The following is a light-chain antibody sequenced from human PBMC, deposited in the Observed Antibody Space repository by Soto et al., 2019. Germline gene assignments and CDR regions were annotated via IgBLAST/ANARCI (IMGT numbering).Light chain of an antibody. Sequence: DIQMTQSPSTLSASVGDRVTITCRASQSISSWLAWYQQKPGKAPKLLIYDASSLESGVPSRFSGSGSGTEFTLTISSLQPDDFATYYCQQYNSYSPVPFGQGTKVDIK. J-gene: IGKJ1*01. CDR3: QQYNSYSPVP. V-gene: IGKV1-5*01. CDR2: DAS. CDR1: QSISSW.